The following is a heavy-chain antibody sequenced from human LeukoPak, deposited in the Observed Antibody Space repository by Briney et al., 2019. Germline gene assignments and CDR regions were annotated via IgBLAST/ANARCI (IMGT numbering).Heavy chain of an antibody. CDR1: GFTFSSYA. J-gene: IGHJ4*02. V-gene: IGHV3-23*01. CDR2: ISGSGDNT. CDR3: AKGSYYDSSGSFYFDY. D-gene: IGHD3-22*01. Sequence: PGGSLRLSCAASGFTFSSYAMSWVRQAPGKGLEWVSGISGSGDNTYYADSVKGRFTIPRDNSKNTLYVQVNSLGTEDTAAYYCAKGSYYDSSGSFYFDYWGQGTLVTASS.